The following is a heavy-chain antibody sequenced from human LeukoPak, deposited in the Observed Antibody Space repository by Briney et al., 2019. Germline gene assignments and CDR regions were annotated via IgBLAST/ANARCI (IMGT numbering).Heavy chain of an antibody. CDR2: IIPIFGTA. J-gene: IGHJ4*02. Sequence: SVKVSCKASGGTFSSYAISWVRQAPGQGLEWMGRIIPIFGTANYAQKFQGRVTITTDESTSTAYMELSSLRSEDTAVYYCARDELGHDYGDPTSHFDYWGQGTLVTVSS. CDR3: ARDELGHDYGDPTSHFDY. CDR1: GGTFSSYA. V-gene: IGHV1-69*05. D-gene: IGHD4-17*01.